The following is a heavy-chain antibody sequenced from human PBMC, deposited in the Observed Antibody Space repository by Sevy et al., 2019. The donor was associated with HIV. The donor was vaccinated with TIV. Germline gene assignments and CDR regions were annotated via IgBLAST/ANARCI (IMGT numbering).Heavy chain of an antibody. CDR3: ASNLVGALSGYYGMDV. CDR1: GGSISSYY. V-gene: IGHV4-59*01. Sequence: SETLSLTCTVSGGSISSYYWSWIRQPPGKGLEWIGYIYYSGSTNYNPSLKSRVTISVDTSKNQFSLKLSSVTAADTAVYYCASNLVGALSGYYGMDVWGQGTTVTVSS. CDR2: IYYSGST. J-gene: IGHJ6*02. D-gene: IGHD1-26*01.